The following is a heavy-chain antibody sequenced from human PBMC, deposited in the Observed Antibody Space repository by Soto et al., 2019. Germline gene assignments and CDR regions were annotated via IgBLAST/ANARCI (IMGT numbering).Heavy chain of an antibody. V-gene: IGHV3-9*01. CDR1: GFTFDDYA. J-gene: IGHJ3*01. Sequence: PGVSLRLSCAASGFTFDDYAMHWVRQVPGKGLEWVSGLTWNSGSVGYGDSVKGRSSISRDNTKNSLYLQMNSLRVEDTALYYCEKDTELLMSWAFDFWGQGTMVPVSS. D-gene: IGHD1-26*01. CDR3: EKDTELLMSWAFDF. CDR2: LTWNSGSV.